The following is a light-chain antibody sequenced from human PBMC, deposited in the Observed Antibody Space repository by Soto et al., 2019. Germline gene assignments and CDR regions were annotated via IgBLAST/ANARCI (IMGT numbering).Light chain of an antibody. CDR2: WAS. Sequence: DIVMTQSPDSLAVSLGERATINCKSSQSILYSSNNKNYLAWYQEKPGQPPKLLIYWASTRESGVPDRFSGAGSGTDFTLTISSLQAEDAAVYYCQQYYGPPPPFGQGTKLEIK. CDR3: QQYYGPPPP. V-gene: IGKV4-1*01. CDR1: QSILYSSNNKNY. J-gene: IGKJ2*01.